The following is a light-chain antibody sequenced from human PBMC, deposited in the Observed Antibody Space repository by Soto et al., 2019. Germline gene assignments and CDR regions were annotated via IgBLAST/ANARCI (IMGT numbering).Light chain of an antibody. J-gene: IGKJ5*01. CDR1: QSVSSY. CDR3: QQRSNWPLT. Sequence: EIVLTQSPATLSSFPGDRVTLSCRASQSVSSYLAWYQQKPGQAPRLLIYDASNRATGIPARFSGSGSGTDFTLTISSLEPEDFAVYYCQQRSNWPLTFGQGTRREIK. V-gene: IGKV3-11*01. CDR2: DAS.